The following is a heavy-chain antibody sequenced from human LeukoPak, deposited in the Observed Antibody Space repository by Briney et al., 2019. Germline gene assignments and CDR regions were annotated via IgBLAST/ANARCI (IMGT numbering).Heavy chain of an antibody. CDR3: ARDLRPGEMDV. D-gene: IGHD2-21*01. CDR2: ISAYNGNT. V-gene: IGHV1-18*01. CDR1: GYTFTSCG. J-gene: IGHJ6*04. Sequence: ASVKVCSKASGYTFTSCGISWVRQAPGQGLVWMGWISAYNGNTNYARKLQGRVTMTTDTSTSTAYMELRSLRSDDTAVYYCARDLRPGEMDVWGKGTTVTVSS.